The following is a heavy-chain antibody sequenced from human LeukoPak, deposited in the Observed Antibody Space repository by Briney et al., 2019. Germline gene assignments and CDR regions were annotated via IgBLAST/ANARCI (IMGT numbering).Heavy chain of an antibody. Sequence: GGSLRLXCVASGFTFSDYWMSWVRQAPGKGLEWVANIKEDGGENYYVDSVRGRFTISRDNAKNSPYLQMNSLRAEDTAMYYCARAYAGGIFDSWGQGTLVTVSS. CDR3: ARAYAGGIFDS. CDR1: GFTFSDYW. D-gene: IGHD3-16*01. V-gene: IGHV3-7*04. CDR2: IKEDGGEN. J-gene: IGHJ4*02.